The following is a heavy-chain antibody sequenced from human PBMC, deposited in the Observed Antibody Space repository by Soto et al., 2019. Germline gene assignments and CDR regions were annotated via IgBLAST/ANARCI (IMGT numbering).Heavy chain of an antibody. Sequence: ASVKVSCKASGGTFSSYAISWVRQAPGQGLEWMGGIIPIFGTANYAQKFQGRVTITADESTSTAYMELSSLRSEDTAVYYCARGAAGATARFDPWGQGTLVTVSS. J-gene: IGHJ5*02. CDR2: IIPIFGTA. D-gene: IGHD1-26*01. CDR1: GGTFSSYA. V-gene: IGHV1-69*13. CDR3: ARGAAGATARFDP.